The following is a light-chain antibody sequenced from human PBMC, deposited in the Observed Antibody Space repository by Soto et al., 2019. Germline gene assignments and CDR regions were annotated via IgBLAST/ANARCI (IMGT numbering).Light chain of an antibody. CDR3: QQYNNWPPVT. CDR2: GAS. Sequence: EIVMTQSPATLSVSPGERATLSCRASQSVSSNLAWYQQKPGQAPRLLNYGASPRPLGIPPSFSGSGFGTDFTLTFSTLHSEDFAVYYCQQYNNWPPVTSGKGTKVDIK. J-gene: IGKJ1*01. CDR1: QSVSSN. V-gene: IGKV3-15*01.